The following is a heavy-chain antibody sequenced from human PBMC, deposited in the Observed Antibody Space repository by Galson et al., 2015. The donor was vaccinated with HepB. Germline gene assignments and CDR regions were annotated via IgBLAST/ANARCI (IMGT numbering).Heavy chain of an antibody. CDR2: ISDNGGST. V-gene: IGHV3-23*01. D-gene: IGHD7-27*01. J-gene: IGHJ3*02. CDR3: VKAWGSGAFDI. CDR1: GFTFSSYV. Sequence: SLRLSCAASGFTFSSYVMTWVRQCPGKGLEWVSSISDNGGSTNYGDSVKGRLTISRDNSKNTLYLQMNSLRVDDTAVYYCVKAWGSGAFDIWGQGTMVTVSS.